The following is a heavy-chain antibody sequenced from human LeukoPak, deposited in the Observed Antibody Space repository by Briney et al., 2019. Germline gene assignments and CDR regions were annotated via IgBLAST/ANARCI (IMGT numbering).Heavy chain of an antibody. D-gene: IGHD3-22*01. CDR1: GGTFSSYA. Sequence: ASVKVSCKASGGTFSSYAISWVRQAPGQGLEWMGGIIPIFGTANYAQKFQGRVTITTDESTSTAYMELSSLRSEDTAVYYCARDTYYDSSGYYAMRYYYYMDVWGKGTTVTVSS. V-gene: IGHV1-69*05. J-gene: IGHJ6*03. CDR2: IIPIFGTA. CDR3: ARDTYYDSSGYYAMRYYYYMDV.